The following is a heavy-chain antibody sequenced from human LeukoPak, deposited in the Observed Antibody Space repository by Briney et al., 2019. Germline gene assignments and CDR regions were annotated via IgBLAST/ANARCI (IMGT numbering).Heavy chain of an antibody. D-gene: IGHD6-13*01. CDR3: AKHRWYSSSWCDY. CDR1: GFTFSSYA. CDR2: MSGSGGST. Sequence: GGSLSFSCAASGFTFSSYALSWVRQPPGKGLKWVWSMSGSGGSTYYADSVKGLYTISRDNSKNTLYLQMNSLRAENTPVYYCAKHRWYSSSWCDYWGKGTLVTVSS. V-gene: IGHV3-23*01. J-gene: IGHJ4*02.